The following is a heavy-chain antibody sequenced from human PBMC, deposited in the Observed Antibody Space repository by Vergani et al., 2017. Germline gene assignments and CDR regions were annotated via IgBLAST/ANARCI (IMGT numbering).Heavy chain of an antibody. J-gene: IGHJ6*02. V-gene: IGHV4-39*02. CDR1: GGSISSSSYY. D-gene: IGHD2-15*01. Sequence: QLQLQESGPGLVKPSETLSLTCTVSGGSISSSSYYWGWIRQPPGKGLEWIGSIYYSGSTYYNPSLKSRVTISVDTSKNQFSLKLSSVTAADMAVYYCARELVAGGWYYGMDVWGQGTTVTVSS. CDR3: ARELVAGGWYYGMDV. CDR2: IYYSGST.